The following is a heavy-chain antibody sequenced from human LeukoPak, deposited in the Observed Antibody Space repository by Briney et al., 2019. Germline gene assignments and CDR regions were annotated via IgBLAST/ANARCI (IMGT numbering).Heavy chain of an antibody. J-gene: IGHJ6*02. CDR3: ARDPGTDYYYGMDV. V-gene: IGHV3-7*01. CDR2: IKQDGSGK. CDR1: GFTFSSYW. Sequence: GGSLRLSCAASGFTFSSYWMGWVRQAPGKGLEWVANIKQDGSGKYYVDSVKGRFTISRDNAKNSLYLQMNSLRAEDTAVYYCARDPGTDYYYGMDVWGQGTTVTVSS. D-gene: IGHD1-1*01.